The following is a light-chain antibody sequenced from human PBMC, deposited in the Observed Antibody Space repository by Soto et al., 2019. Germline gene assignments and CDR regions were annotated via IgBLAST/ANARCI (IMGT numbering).Light chain of an antibody. CDR2: DAS. V-gene: IGKV3-11*01. Sequence: ETVLTQSPATLSLSPGERVILSCRASQSVSTYLAWYQQNPGHAPRLLISDASNRATGIPDRFSGSGSGTDFTLTISSLEPEDFAVYYCQQRSSCPLTFGGGTKVEIK. CDR3: QQRSSCPLT. J-gene: IGKJ4*01. CDR1: QSVSTY.